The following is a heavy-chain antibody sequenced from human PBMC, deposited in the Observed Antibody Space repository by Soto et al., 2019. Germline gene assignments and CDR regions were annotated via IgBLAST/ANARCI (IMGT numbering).Heavy chain of an antibody. CDR2: IYHSGIT. V-gene: IGHV4-4*02. D-gene: IGHD3-22*01. CDR1: GDSISRSHW. Sequence: QVQLQESGPGLVRPSGALSVTCAVSGDSISRSHWWSWVRQSPGKGLEWIGEIYHSGITNYNPSLKSRVTISGDNSKNQLSLKLTSVTAADTAVYYCARVRYDRSGFDPWGQGTLVSVSS. J-gene: IGHJ5*02. CDR3: ARVRYDRSGFDP.